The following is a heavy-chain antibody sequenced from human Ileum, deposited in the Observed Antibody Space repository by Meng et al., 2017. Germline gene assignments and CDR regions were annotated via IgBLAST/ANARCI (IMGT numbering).Heavy chain of an antibody. CDR2: ITYGGTT. Sequence: EVQLLVSGGGLVQQGRSLRLSCVVFGFFFSSYGMNWARQAPAKGLEWVSGITYGGTTFYADSAKGRFTISRDNSKNTVFLQMNSLRADDTAVYYCANWGGLGHWGQGVLVTVSS. V-gene: IGHV3-23*01. D-gene: IGHD3-16*01. CDR3: ANWGGLGH. CDR1: GFFFSSYG. J-gene: IGHJ4*02.